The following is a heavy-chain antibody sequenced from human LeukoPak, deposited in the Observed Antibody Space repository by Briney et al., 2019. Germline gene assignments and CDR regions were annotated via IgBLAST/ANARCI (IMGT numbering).Heavy chain of an antibody. CDR2: ISWNSVPI. CDR1: GFTFDDYS. D-gene: IGHD3-10*01. CDR3: VKVSAARWFQGAFDN. J-gene: IGHJ4*02. Sequence: GGSLRLSCAASGFTFDDYSMHWVRQVPGKGLEWVSGISWNSVPIGHAGSVRDRFTISRDNAKSSLYLQMNSLRVEDTALYYCVKVSAARWFQGAFDNWGQGTLVTVSS. V-gene: IGHV3-9*01.